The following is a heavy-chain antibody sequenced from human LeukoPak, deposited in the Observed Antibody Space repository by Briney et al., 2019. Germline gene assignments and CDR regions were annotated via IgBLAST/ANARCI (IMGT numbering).Heavy chain of an antibody. V-gene: IGHV1-8*01. CDR1: GYTFTSYD. J-gene: IGHJ4*02. Sequence: ASVKVSCKASGYTFTSYDINWVRQATGQGLEWMGWMNPNSGNTGYAQKFQGRVTMTRNTSISTAYMELSSLRSEDTAVYYCATLATITGRDPQFDYWGQGTLVTVSS. CDR2: MNPNSGNT. CDR3: ATLATITGRDPQFDY. D-gene: IGHD5-24*01.